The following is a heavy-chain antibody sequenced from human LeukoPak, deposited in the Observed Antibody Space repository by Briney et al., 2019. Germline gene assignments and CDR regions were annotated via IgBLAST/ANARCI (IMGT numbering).Heavy chain of an antibody. CDR3: ARAVLPWGRGSRYYMDV. CDR2: IYYSGST. CDR1: GGSISSYY. V-gene: IGHV4-59*12. Sequence: SETLSLTCTVSGGSISSYYWSWIRQPPGKGLEWIGYIYYSGSTNYNPSLKSRVTISVDTSKNQFSLKLSPVTAADTAVYYCARAVLPWGRGSRYYMDVWGKGTTVTVSS. J-gene: IGHJ6*03. D-gene: IGHD7-27*01.